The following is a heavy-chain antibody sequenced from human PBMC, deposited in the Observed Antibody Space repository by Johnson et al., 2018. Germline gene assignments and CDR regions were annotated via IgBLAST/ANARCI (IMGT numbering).Heavy chain of an antibody. Sequence: EQLVESGGGLVQAGGSLRLSCAASGFIVSDSHMDWVRQAPGKGLEWIGRIRDQVNTQYAASVKGICTISRDASKNSVYLQIENRRTEDTAVYYCGRSLDNWGQGTLVTVSS. D-gene: IGHD1-26*01. CDR3: GRSLDN. CDR1: GFIVSDSH. V-gene: IGHV3-72*01. CDR2: IRDQVNT. J-gene: IGHJ4*02.